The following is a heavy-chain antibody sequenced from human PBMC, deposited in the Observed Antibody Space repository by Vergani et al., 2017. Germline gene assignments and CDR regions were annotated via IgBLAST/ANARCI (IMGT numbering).Heavy chain of an antibody. CDR1: GSSISSGYY. V-gene: IGHV4-38-2*02. Sequence: QVQLQESGPGLLKPSETLSLTCTVSGSSISSGYYWGWIRQPPGRGLEWIGSAYHRGKSYYNPSLKSRVIISVDTSKNQFSLKLSSVTAADTAVYYCARRTLDGPDYWGQGTLVTVSS. J-gene: IGHJ4*02. D-gene: IGHD5-24*01. CDR3: ARRTLDGPDY. CDR2: AYHRGKS.